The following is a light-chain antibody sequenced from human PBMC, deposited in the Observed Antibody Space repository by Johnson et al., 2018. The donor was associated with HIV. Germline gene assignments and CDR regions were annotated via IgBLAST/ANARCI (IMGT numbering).Light chain of an antibody. J-gene: IGLJ1*01. V-gene: IGLV1-51*02. CDR3: GTWDNSLTAGV. Sequence: QSVLTQPPSVSAAPGQKVTISCSGSSSNIGNNYVSWYQQLPGTAPKLLIFENNKRPSGIPDRFSGSKSGTSATLCITGLQTGDEADYYCGTWDNSLTAGVFGSGTKVTVL. CDR2: ENN. CDR1: SSNIGNNY.